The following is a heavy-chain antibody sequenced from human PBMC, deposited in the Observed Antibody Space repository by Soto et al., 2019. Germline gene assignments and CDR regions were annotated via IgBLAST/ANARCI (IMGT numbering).Heavy chain of an antibody. CDR1: GFTFSSYA. V-gene: IGHV3-23*01. D-gene: IGHD3-9*01. CDR2: ISGSGGST. Sequence: GGSLRLSCAASGFTFSSYAMSWVRQAPGKGLEWVSAISGSGGSTYYADSVKGRFTISRDNSKNTLYLQMNSLRAEDTAVYYCAKDRGMGYDILTGYYRDAFDIWGQGTMVTVSS. CDR3: AKDRGMGYDILTGYYRDAFDI. J-gene: IGHJ3*02.